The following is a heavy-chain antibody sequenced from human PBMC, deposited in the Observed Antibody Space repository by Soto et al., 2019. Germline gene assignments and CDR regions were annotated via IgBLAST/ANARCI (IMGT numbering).Heavy chain of an antibody. J-gene: IGHJ4*02. CDR1: GFIFSDHY. CDR2: IRNKANTYTT. Sequence: GGSLRLSCAASGFIFSDHYMDWVRQALGKGLEWVGRIRNKANTYTTEYAASVKDRFTMSRDDSKNSLYLQMNSLKTEDTAVYYCARARGCLGGSCDFDYWGQGTLVTVSS. D-gene: IGHD2-15*01. V-gene: IGHV3-72*01. CDR3: ARARGCLGGSCDFDY.